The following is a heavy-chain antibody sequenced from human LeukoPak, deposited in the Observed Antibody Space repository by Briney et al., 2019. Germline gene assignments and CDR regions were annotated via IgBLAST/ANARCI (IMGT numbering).Heavy chain of an antibody. D-gene: IGHD3-16*01. CDR2: IYSGGST. J-gene: IGHJ4*02. Sequence: PGGSLRLSCAASGFTVSSNYMSWVRQAPGKGLEWVSVIYSGGSTYYADSVKGRFTISRDNSKNTLYLQMNSLRAEDTAVYYCARAHDYVWGSYGYWGQGTLVTVSS. CDR3: ARAHDYVWGSYGY. V-gene: IGHV3-53*01. CDR1: GFTVSSNY.